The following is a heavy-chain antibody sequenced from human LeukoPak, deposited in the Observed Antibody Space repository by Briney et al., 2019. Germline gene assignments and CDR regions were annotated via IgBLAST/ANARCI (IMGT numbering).Heavy chain of an antibody. CDR3: ARRRGWLPFDY. CDR1: GESVPSLNGA. D-gene: IGHD6-19*01. V-gene: IGHV6-1*01. Sequence: SQTLSLTCAISGESVPSLNGAWNWITQSPSRGLEWLGRTYYRSKWYYDYAESVKGRIPINPDTSKNQFSLQLTSVTAADTAVYYCARRRGWLPFDYWGEGTLVSVSS. CDR2: TYYRSKWYY. J-gene: IGHJ4*02.